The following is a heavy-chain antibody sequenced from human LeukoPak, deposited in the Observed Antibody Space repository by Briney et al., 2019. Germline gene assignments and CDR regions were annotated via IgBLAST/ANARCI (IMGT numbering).Heavy chain of an antibody. Sequence: PSETLSLTCTVSGASISNTIDYWAWIRQHPGKGLEWIGYIYYSGSTYYNPSLKSRVTISVDTSKNQFSLKLSSVTAADTAVYYCARDRGGYIDYWGQGTLVTVSS. D-gene: IGHD2-15*01. V-gene: IGHV4-31*03. CDR3: ARDRGGYIDY. J-gene: IGHJ4*02. CDR1: GASISNTIDY. CDR2: IYYSGST.